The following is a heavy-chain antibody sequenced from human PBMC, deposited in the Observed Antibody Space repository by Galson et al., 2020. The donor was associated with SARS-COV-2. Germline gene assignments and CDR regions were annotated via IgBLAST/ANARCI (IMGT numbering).Heavy chain of an antibody. Sequence: ASVKVSCKASGYTFTSYYMHWVRQAPGQGLEWMGIINPSGGSTSYAQKFQGRVTMTRDTSTSTVYMELSSLRSEDTAVYYCARDPGLPSTTIFGVVTTYYYMDVWGKGTTVTVSS. J-gene: IGHJ6*03. V-gene: IGHV1-46*01. CDR1: GYTFTSYY. CDR2: INPSGGST. D-gene: IGHD3-3*01. CDR3: ARDPGLPSTTIFGVVTTYYYMDV.